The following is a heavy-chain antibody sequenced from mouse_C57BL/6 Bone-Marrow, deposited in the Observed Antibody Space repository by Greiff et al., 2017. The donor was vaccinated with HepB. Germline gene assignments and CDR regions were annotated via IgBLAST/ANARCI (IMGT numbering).Heavy chain of an antibody. D-gene: IGHD1-1*01. CDR2: ISYDGSN. CDR1: GYSITSGYY. V-gene: IGHV3-6*01. CDR3: ARDYGSSY. J-gene: IGHJ2*01. Sequence: EVQVVESGPGLVKPSQSLSLTCSVPGYSITSGYYWNWIRQFPGNKLEWMGYISYDGSNNYNPSLKNRISITRDTSKNQFFLKLNSVTTEDTATYYCARDYGSSYWGQGTTLTVSS.